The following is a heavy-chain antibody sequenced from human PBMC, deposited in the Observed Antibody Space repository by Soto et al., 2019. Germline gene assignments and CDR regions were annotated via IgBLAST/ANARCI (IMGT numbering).Heavy chain of an antibody. CDR3: AGGYGVKSGTLDF. Sequence: QVQLVESGGGVVQPGRSLRLSCAASGFSFRPYDMYWVRQAPGKGLDWVAGIGYDGSSQDYADSVKGQLTIARDNSKNTLFLQTNSLRGEETAVYYCAGGYGVKSGTLDFWGQGTRVTVS. J-gene: IGHJ3*01. CDR1: GFSFRPYD. V-gene: IGHV3-33*01. D-gene: IGHD4-17*01. CDR2: IGYDGSSQ.